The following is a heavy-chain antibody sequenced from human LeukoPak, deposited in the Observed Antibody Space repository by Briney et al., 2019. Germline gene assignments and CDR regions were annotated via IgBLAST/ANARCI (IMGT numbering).Heavy chain of an antibody. J-gene: IGHJ3*02. V-gene: IGHV3-7*01. Sequence: GGSLRLSCAASGFTFSSYWMSWVRQAPGKGLEWVANIKQDGSEKYYVDSMKGRFTISRDNAKNSLYLQMNSLRAEDTAVYYCAREGWEGTVVTDAFDIWAKGQWSPSLQ. CDR1: GFTFSSYW. CDR3: AREGWEGTVVTDAFDI. D-gene: IGHD4-23*01. CDR2: IKQDGSEK.